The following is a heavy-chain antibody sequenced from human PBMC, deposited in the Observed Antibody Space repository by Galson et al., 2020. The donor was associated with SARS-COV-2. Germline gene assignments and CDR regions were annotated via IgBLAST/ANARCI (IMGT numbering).Heavy chain of an antibody. D-gene: IGHD3-22*01. Sequence: SETLSLTCTVSGGSISSSSYSWGWIRQPPGKGLEWLGNLSYSGSTYYTPSLKSRVTISVDTSKNQFSLKLSSVTAADTAVYYCATHYRYYYDSSGYRPNWFDPWGQGTLVTVSS. J-gene: IGHJ5*02. V-gene: IGHV4-39*01. CDR2: LSYSGST. CDR3: ATHYRYYYDSSGYRPNWFDP. CDR1: GGSISSSSYS.